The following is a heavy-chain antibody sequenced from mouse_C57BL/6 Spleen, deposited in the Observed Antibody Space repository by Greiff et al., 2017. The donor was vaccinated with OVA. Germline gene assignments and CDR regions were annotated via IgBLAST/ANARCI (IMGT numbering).Heavy chain of an antibody. Sequence: QSGPELVKPGASVKISCKASGYSFTDYNMNWVKQSNGTSLEWIGVINPNYGTTSYNQKFKGKATLTVDQSSSTAYMQLNSLTSEDSAVYYCARTYYYGSSYAMDYWGQGTSVTVSS. D-gene: IGHD1-1*01. CDR1: GYSFTDYN. V-gene: IGHV1-39*01. CDR3: ARTYYYGSSYAMDY. CDR2: INPNYGTT. J-gene: IGHJ4*01.